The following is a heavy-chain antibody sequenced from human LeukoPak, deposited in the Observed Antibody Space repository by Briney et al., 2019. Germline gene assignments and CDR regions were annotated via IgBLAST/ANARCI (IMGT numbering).Heavy chain of an antibody. CDR3: ATYCSGGSCYDY. V-gene: IGHV3-21*01. D-gene: IGHD2-15*01. Sequence: GGSLRLSCAASGFTFSSYSMTWVRQAPGKGLEWVSSISSTSGYIYYADSAKGRFTISRDNAKNSLYLQMNSLRAEDTAVYYCATYCSGGSCYDYWGQGTLVTVSS. CDR1: GFTFSSYS. CDR2: ISSTSGYI. J-gene: IGHJ4*02.